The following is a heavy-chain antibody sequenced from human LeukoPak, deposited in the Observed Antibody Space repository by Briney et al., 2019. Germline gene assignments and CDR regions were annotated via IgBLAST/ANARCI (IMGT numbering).Heavy chain of an antibody. V-gene: IGHV1-69*04. Sequence: SVKVSCKTSGGTFSSYAISWVRQAPGQGLEWMGRIIPILGIANYAQKFQGRVTITADKSTSTAYMELSSLRSEDTAVYYCAREVAVAVAGYFDYWGQGTLVTVPS. CDR3: AREVAVAVAGYFDY. D-gene: IGHD2-15*01. CDR2: IIPILGIA. J-gene: IGHJ4*02. CDR1: GGTFSSYA.